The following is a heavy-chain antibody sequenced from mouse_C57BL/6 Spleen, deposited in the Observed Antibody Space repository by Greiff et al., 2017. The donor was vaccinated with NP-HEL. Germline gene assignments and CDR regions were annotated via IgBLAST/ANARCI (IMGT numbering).Heavy chain of an antibody. CDR2: INPYNGGT. CDR1: GYTFTDYY. V-gene: IGHV1-19*01. CDR3: ARHYGNSFDY. J-gene: IGHJ2*01. D-gene: IGHD2-1*01. Sequence: EVQLQQSGPVLVKPGASVKMSCKASGYTFTDYYMNWVKQSHGKSLEWIGVINPYNGGTSYNQKFKGKATLTVDKSSSTAYMELNSLTSEDSAVYYCARHYGNSFDYWGQGTTLTVSS.